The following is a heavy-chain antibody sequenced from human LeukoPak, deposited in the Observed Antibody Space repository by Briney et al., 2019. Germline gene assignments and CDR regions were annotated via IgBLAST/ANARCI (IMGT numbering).Heavy chain of an antibody. CDR3: VRDRGYSTFDY. CDR1: GFTFGDYA. Sequence: GGSLRLSCTASGFTFGDYAMSWVRQAPGKGLEWVANINLDGSEINYLDSLTGRLTISRDNAKDSLYLQMNGLRAEDTAVYFCVRDRGYSTFDYWGQGTLVTVSS. J-gene: IGHJ4*02. V-gene: IGHV3-7*03. CDR2: INLDGSEI. D-gene: IGHD3-22*01.